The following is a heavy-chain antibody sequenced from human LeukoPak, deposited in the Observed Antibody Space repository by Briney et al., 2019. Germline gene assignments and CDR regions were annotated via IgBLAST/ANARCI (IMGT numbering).Heavy chain of an antibody. CDR1: GFTFSSYA. Sequence: GGSLRLSFAASGFTFSSYAMSWVRQAPGKGLEWVAVISYDGSNKYYADSVKGRFTISRDNSKNTLYLQMNSLRAEDSAVYYCARHAGIAAAGDYFDYWGQGTLVTVSS. J-gene: IGHJ4*02. CDR3: ARHAGIAAAGDYFDY. D-gene: IGHD6-13*01. V-gene: IGHV3-30*14. CDR2: ISYDGSNK.